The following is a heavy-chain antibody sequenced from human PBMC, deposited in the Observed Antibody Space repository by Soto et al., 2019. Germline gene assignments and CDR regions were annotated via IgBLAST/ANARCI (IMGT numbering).Heavy chain of an antibody. Sequence: GASVKVSCKASGGTFSSYAISWVGQAPGEGLEWMGGIIPIFGTANYAQKFQGRVTITADESTSTAYMELSSLRSADTPVYYCARRSATAMSYGSGYSYYYGMDVWGQGTTVTVSS. CDR1: GGTFSSYA. CDR2: IIPIFGTA. V-gene: IGHV1-69*13. D-gene: IGHD5-18*01. CDR3: ARRSATAMSYGSGYSYYYGMDV. J-gene: IGHJ6*02.